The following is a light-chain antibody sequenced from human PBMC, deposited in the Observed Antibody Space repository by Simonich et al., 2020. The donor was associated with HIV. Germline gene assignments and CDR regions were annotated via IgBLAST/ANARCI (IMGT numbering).Light chain of an antibody. J-gene: IGKJ3*01. V-gene: IGKV3-15*01. CDR1: QSVSSN. CDR3: QQYNNWPSPFT. Sequence: EIVLTQSPATLSLSPGERATLSCRVSQSVSSNLAWYQQKPGQAPRLLIYGASNRATGIPARFSGSWSGSQFTLTISSMQSGDFAVYYCQQYNNWPSPFTFGPGTKVDIK. CDR2: GAS.